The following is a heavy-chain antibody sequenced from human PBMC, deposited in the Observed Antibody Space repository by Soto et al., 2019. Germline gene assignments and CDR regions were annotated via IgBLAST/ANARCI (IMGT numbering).Heavy chain of an antibody. Sequence: PGESLKISCKGSGYSFTSYWISWVRQMPGKGLEWMGRIDPSDSYTNYSPSFQGHFTISADKSISTAYLQWSSLKASDTAMYYCARLPDSGSYYNKYYYYYGMDVWGQGTTVTVSS. CDR2: IDPSDSYT. CDR1: GYSFTSYW. D-gene: IGHD3-10*01. CDR3: ARLPDSGSYYNKYYYYYGMDV. J-gene: IGHJ6*02. V-gene: IGHV5-10-1*01.